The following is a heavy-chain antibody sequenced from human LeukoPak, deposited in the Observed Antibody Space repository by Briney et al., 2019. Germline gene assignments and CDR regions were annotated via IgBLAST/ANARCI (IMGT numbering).Heavy chain of an antibody. CDR2: FSSSSSTI. V-gene: IGHV3-48*04. CDR1: GFTFTRYS. J-gene: IGHJ5*02. D-gene: IGHD4-17*01. CDR3: ARVYYGDYILDA. Sequence: VGSLTLSCAASGFTFTRYSMIWSRYAPVNRLHFFSFFSSSSSTIYYASSVKGRFTISRDNAKNALYLQMNSLGAEDTAVYYCARVYYGDYILDAWGQGTLVTVSS.